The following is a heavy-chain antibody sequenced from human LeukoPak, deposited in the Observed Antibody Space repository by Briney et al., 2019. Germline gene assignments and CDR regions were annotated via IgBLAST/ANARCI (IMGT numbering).Heavy chain of an antibody. J-gene: IGHJ6*04. D-gene: IGHD3-10*01. V-gene: IGHV3-13*05. CDR1: GFTFSSYD. CDR2: IGTAGDP. CDR3: ARGGSTMVRGSYYYYYGMDV. Sequence: GGSLRLSCAASGFTFSSYDMHWVRQATGKGLEWVSAIGTAGDPYYPGSVKGRFTISRENAKNSSYLQMNSLRAGDTAVYYCARGGSTMVRGSYYYYYGMDVWGKGTTVTVSS.